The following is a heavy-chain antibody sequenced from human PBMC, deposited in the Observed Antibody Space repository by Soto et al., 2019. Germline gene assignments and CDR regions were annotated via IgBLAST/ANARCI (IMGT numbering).Heavy chain of an antibody. Sequence: QVQLVESGGGVVQPGRSLRLSCAASGFTFSSYGMHWVRQAPGKGLEWVAVISYDGSNKYYADSVKGRFTISRDNSKNTLYLQMNSLRAEDTAVYYCAKDSEAVLRYFDWLLLSGMDVWGQGTTVTVSS. CDR2: ISYDGSNK. CDR3: AKDSEAVLRYFDWLLLSGMDV. CDR1: GFTFSSYG. D-gene: IGHD3-9*01. V-gene: IGHV3-30*18. J-gene: IGHJ6*02.